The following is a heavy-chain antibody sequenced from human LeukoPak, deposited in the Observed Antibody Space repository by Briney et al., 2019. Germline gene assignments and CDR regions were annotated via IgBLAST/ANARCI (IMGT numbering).Heavy chain of an antibody. CDR2: INPSGGST. CDR3: ARGTRTTFDVYCFDI. V-gene: IGHV1-46*01. J-gene: IGHJ3*02. D-gene: IGHD3-16*01. CDR1: GYTFTSYY. Sequence: ASVKVSCKASGYTFTSYYMHWVRQAPGHGLEWMGIINPSGGSTSYAQKFQGRVTMTRDMSTSTVYMELSSLRSEDTAVYYCARGTRTTFDVYCFDIWGQGTMVTVSS.